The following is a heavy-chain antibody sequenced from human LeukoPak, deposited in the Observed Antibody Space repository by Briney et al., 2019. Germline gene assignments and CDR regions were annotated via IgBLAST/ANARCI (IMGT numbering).Heavy chain of an antibody. CDR3: ARGTSSGYFQLYFDY. Sequence: GGSLRLSCAASGFTVSSNYMTWVRQAPGKGLEWVSVIYSGGSTYYADSVKGRFTISRDNSKNTLYLLMNSLRGEDTAVYYCARGTSSGYFQLYFDYWGQGTLVTVSS. D-gene: IGHD3-22*01. CDR1: GFTVSSNY. J-gene: IGHJ4*02. V-gene: IGHV3-53*01. CDR2: IYSGGST.